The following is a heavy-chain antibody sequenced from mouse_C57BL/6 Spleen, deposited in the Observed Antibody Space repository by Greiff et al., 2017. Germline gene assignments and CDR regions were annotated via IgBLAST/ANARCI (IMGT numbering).Heavy chain of an antibody. Sequence: QVQLQQPGAELVMPGASVKLSCKASGYTFTSYWMHWVKQRPGQGLEWIGEIDPSDSYTNYNQKFKGKSTLTVDKSSSTAYMQLSSLTSEDSAVYYCARGYYYGSSVAWFAYWGQGTLVTVSA. J-gene: IGHJ3*01. CDR1: GYTFTSYW. D-gene: IGHD1-1*01. CDR3: ARGYYYGSSVAWFAY. V-gene: IGHV1-69*01. CDR2: IDPSDSYT.